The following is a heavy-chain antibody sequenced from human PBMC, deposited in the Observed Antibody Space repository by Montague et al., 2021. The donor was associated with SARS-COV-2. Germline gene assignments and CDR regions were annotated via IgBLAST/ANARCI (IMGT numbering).Heavy chain of an antibody. D-gene: IGHD3-10*01. CDR2: INHSGST. CDR1: GGSFSGYY. Sequence: SETLSLTCAVYGGSFSGYYWSWICQPPGKGLEWIGEINHSGSTNYNPFLKSRVTISVDTSKNQFSLKLSSVTAADTAVYYCARVRYYGSGTSLGMDVWGQGTTVAVSS. CDR3: ARVRYYGSGTSLGMDV. J-gene: IGHJ6*02. V-gene: IGHV4-34*01.